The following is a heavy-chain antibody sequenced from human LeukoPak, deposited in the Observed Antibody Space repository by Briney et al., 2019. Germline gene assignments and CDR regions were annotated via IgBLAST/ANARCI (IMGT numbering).Heavy chain of an antibody. CDR3: ARDLFGGTGWFDP. J-gene: IGHJ5*02. CDR1: GFTVSSND. Sequence: GGSLRLSCAASGFTVSSNDMSWVRQAPGKGLECISVIYSGGSTDYADSVKGRLTISRDNSKNTLYLQMNSLRAEDTAVYYCARDLFGGTGWFDPWGQGSLVTVSS. V-gene: IGHV3-53*01. D-gene: IGHD3-10*01. CDR2: IYSGGST.